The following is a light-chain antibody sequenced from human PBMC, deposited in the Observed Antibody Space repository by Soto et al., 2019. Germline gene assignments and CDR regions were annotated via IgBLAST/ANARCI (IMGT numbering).Light chain of an antibody. J-gene: IGKJ4*01. CDR1: QGIDNY. V-gene: IGKV1-16*02. CDR2: GAS. CDR3: LQYRASPST. Sequence: DLPMTQSPSSLSASVGDRVTITCRASQGIDNYLAWFQQKAGKAPKPLIYGASTLLSGVPSNFSGSASGTYFTLTISSLQPEDLATYYCLQYRASPSTFGGGTKVEIK.